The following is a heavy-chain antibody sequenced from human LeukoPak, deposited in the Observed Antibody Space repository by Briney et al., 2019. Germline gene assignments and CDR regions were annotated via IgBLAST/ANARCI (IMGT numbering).Heavy chain of an antibody. CDR3: ARLGGDTYYFGSASYPNWYFDL. Sequence: GESLKISCKGSGYSFTSYWIGWVRQMPGKGLEWMGIIYPDDSDTTYSPSFQGQVTISADKSFSTAYLQWSSLKASDTAIYYCARLGGDTYYFGSASYPNWYFDLWGRGTLVTVSS. CDR1: GYSFTSYW. J-gene: IGHJ2*01. D-gene: IGHD3-10*01. V-gene: IGHV5-51*01. CDR2: IYPDDSDT.